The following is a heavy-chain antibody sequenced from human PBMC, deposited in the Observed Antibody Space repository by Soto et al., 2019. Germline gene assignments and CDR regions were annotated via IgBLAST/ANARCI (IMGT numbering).Heavy chain of an antibody. CDR1: GGSVSSGSFY. CDR2: IYYSGTT. J-gene: IGHJ4*02. CDR3: AREEYYYDSSGFFDY. D-gene: IGHD3-22*01. Sequence: PSETLSLTCTASGGSVSSGSFYWSWIRQPPGKGLEWIGYIYYSGTTNYNPSLQSRVTISVDTSKNQFSLKLSSVTAADTAVYYCAREEYYYDSSGFFDYWGQGTLVTVSS. V-gene: IGHV4-61*01.